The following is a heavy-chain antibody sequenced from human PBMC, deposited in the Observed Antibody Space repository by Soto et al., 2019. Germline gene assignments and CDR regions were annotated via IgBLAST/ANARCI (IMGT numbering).Heavy chain of an antibody. CDR1: GFTFSSYY. Sequence: GGSLRLSCAASGFTFSSYYMNWVRQAPGKGLEWVSYISNSGSTIYYADSVKGRFTISRDNAKNSLYLQMNCLRAEDTAVYYCARVPVVVVPAADYGMDVWGQGTTVTVSS. V-gene: IGHV3-48*03. J-gene: IGHJ6*02. CDR3: ARVPVVVVPAADYGMDV. D-gene: IGHD2-2*01. CDR2: ISNSGSTI.